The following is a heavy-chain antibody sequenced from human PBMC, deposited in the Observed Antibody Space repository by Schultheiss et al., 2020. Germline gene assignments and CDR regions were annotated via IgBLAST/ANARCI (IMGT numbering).Heavy chain of an antibody. Sequence: GESLKISCAASGFTFSSYGMHWVRQAPGKGLEWVAVISYDGSNKYYADSVKGRFTMSSDSSKNTLDLQMNNLRVEDTAIYYCANDRDVVVGGYWGQGTLVTVSS. J-gene: IGHJ4*02. V-gene: IGHV3-30*18. CDR3: ANDRDVVVGGY. D-gene: IGHD2-15*01. CDR1: GFTFSSYG. CDR2: ISYDGSNK.